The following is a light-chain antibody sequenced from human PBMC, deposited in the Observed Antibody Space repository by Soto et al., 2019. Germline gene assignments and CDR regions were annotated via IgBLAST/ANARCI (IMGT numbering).Light chain of an antibody. J-gene: IGKJ4*01. CDR2: AAS. Sequence: DIQMTQSPSSLSASVGDRVTVTCRASQGISSFLAWYQQKPGKVPKLLIYAASTLQPGVPSRFSGSGYGTDFTLTISSLQPEDVATYYCQKYDSAPSLTFVGGTKVEIK. CDR3: QKYDSAPSLT. CDR1: QGISSF. V-gene: IGKV1-27*01.